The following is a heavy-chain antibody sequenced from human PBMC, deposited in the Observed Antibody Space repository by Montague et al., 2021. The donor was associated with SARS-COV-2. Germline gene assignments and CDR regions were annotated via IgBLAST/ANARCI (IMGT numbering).Heavy chain of an antibody. V-gene: IGHV4-59*13. CDR2: MYNSRSS. CDR3: AREGIPTPGAEWKILHYHGMDV. J-gene: IGHJ6*02. Sequence: SETLSLTCTVFGGSISAYYWSWIRQPPGKGLEWIAYMYNSRSSNYNPSLKSRVSISVDTSKSQFSLKLTSVTAADTAVYYCAREGIPTPGAEWKILHYHGMDVWGQGTTVTVSS. D-gene: IGHD1-14*01. CDR1: GGSISAYY.